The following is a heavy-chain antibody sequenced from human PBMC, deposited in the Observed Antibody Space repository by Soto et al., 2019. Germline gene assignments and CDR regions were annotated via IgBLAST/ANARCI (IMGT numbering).Heavy chain of an antibody. D-gene: IGHD2-2*01. CDR2: IWYDGSNK. Sequence: PGGSLRLSCAASGFTFSSYGMHWVRQAPGKGLEWVAVIWYDGSNKYYADSVKGRFTISRDNSKNTLYLQMNSLRAEDTAVYYCARDPHIVLVPAAIPPSYYYYGMDVWGQGTTVTVSS. CDR1: GFTFSSYG. V-gene: IGHV3-33*01. CDR3: ARDPHIVLVPAAIPPSYYYYGMDV. J-gene: IGHJ6*02.